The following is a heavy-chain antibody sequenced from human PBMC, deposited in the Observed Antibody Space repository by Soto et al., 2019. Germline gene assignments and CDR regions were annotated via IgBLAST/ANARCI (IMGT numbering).Heavy chain of an antibody. Sequence: PGGSLRLSCAASGGTCSSYAMHWVRQAPGKGLEWVAVISYDGSNKYYADSVKGRFTISRDNSKNTLYLQMNSLRAEDTAVYYCARPLGQDFWRVFDYWGQGTLVTSPQ. CDR2: ISYDGSNK. V-gene: IGHV3-30-3*01. D-gene: IGHD3-3*01. CDR1: GGTCSSYA. J-gene: IGHJ4*02. CDR3: ARPLGQDFWRVFDY.